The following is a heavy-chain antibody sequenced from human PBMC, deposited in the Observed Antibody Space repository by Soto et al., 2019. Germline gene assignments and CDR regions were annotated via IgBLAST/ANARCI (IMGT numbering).Heavy chain of an antibody. J-gene: IGHJ3*02. CDR1: GYTFTSYA. Sequence: ASVKVSCQAFGYTFTSYAMHWVRQAPGQRLEWMGRINAGNGNTKYSQKFQGRVTITRDTSASTAYMELSSLRSEDTAVYYCARLKDIVVVPAAMQTAGGAFDIWGQGTMVTVS. CDR2: INAGNGNT. D-gene: IGHD2-2*01. V-gene: IGHV1-3*01. CDR3: ARLKDIVVVPAAMQTAGGAFDI.